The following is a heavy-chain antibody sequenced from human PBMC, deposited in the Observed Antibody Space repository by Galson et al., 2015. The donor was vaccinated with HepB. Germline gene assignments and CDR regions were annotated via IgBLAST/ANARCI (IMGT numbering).Heavy chain of an antibody. V-gene: IGHV4-30-4*01. CDR2: IYYSGTT. D-gene: IGHD3-10*01. J-gene: IGHJ4*02. Sequence: LSLTCTVSGGSISSDDFYWSWIRQPPGKGLEWIGYIYYSGTTSYNPSLKSRLTISVDPSKNQFSLSLGSATAADTAVYYCARLHFGSETYGVFDFWGQGTLVTVSS. CDR3: ARLHFGSETYGVFDF. CDR1: GGSISSDDFY.